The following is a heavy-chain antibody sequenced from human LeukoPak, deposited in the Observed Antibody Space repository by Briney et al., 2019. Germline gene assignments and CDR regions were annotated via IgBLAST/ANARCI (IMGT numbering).Heavy chain of an antibody. CDR2: IYYSGST. D-gene: IGHD4-17*01. V-gene: IGHV4-39*07. Sequence: PSETLSLTCTVSGGSISSSSYYWGWIRQPPGKGLEWIGSIYYSGSTYYNPSLKSRVTISVDTSKNQFSLKLSSVTAADTAVYYCARGGDYIMYNWFDPWGQGTLVTVSS. CDR1: GGSISSSSYY. J-gene: IGHJ5*02. CDR3: ARGGDYIMYNWFDP.